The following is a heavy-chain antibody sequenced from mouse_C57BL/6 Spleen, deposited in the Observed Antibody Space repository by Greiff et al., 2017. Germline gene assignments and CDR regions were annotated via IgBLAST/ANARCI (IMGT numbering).Heavy chain of an antibody. D-gene: IGHD3-2*02. Sequence: VKLMESGAELVRPGASVTLSCKASGYTFTDYEMHWVKQTPVHGLEWIGAIDPETGGTAYNQKFKGKAILTADKSSSTAYMELRSLTSEDSAVYYCTSRQLMLEYFDYWGQGTTLTVSS. CDR1: GYTFTDYE. J-gene: IGHJ2*01. CDR2: IDPETGGT. V-gene: IGHV1-15*01. CDR3: TSRQLMLEYFDY.